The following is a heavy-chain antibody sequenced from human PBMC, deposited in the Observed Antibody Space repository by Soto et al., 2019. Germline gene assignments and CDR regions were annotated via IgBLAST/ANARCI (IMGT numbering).Heavy chain of an antibody. CDR1: GFTFSSYA. J-gene: IGHJ4*02. CDR3: AKDMLVLRFLEWLQTDY. D-gene: IGHD3-3*01. V-gene: IGHV3-23*01. CDR2: ISGSGGST. Sequence: GGSLRLSCAASGFTFSSYAMSWVRQAPGKGLEWVSAISGSGGSTYYADSVKGRFTISRDNSKNTLYLQMNSLRAEDTAVYYCAKDMLVLRFLEWLQTDYWGQGTLVTVSS.